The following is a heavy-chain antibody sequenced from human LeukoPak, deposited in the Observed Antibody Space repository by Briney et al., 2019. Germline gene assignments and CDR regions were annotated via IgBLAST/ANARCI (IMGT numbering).Heavy chain of an antibody. V-gene: IGHV1-46*01. CDR2: INPSGGST. D-gene: IGHD3-10*01. CDR1: GYTFTSYY. J-gene: IGHJ6*02. Sequence: ASVKVSCKASGYTFTSYYMHWVRQAPGQGLEWMGIINPSGGSTSYAQKFQGRVTMTRDTSTSTVYMELSSLRSEDTAVYYCARDRGCYGSGNDYYYGMDVWGQGTTVTVSS. CDR3: ARDRGCYGSGNDYYYGMDV.